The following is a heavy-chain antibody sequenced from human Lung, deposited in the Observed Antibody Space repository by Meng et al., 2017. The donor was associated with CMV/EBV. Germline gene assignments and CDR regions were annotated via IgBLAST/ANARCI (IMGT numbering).Heavy chain of an antibody. J-gene: IGHJ6*02. CDR3: ARGQVQCSTINCHDYRLSGMDV. CDR2: MNPNRGNT. CDR1: GYTFSNYD. Sequence: SVKVSCXASGYTFSNYDIIWVRQASGQGLEWVGWMNPNRGNTAYAQKFQGRVTMTRDTSTSIAYNELSSLRTGDTAVYYWARGQVQCSTINCHDYRLSGMDVCGQGTTVTVSS. D-gene: IGHD2/OR15-2a*01. V-gene: IGHV1-8*01.